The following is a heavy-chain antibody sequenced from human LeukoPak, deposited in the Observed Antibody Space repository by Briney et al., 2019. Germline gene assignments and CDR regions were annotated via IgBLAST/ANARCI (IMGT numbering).Heavy chain of an antibody. CDR1: GGSISSYY. CDR2: IYTSGST. CDR3: ARHAGGLYYYYYYMDV. Sequence: SETLSLTCTVSGGSISSYYWSWIRQPPGKGLEWIGYIYTSGSTNYNPSLKSRVTISVDTSKNQFSLKLSSVTAADTAVYYCARHAGGLYYYYYYMDVWGKGTTVTVSS. V-gene: IGHV4-4*09. J-gene: IGHJ6*03. D-gene: IGHD3-16*01.